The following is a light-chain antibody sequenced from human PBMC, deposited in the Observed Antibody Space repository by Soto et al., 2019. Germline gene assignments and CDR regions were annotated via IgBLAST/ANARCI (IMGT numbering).Light chain of an antibody. CDR1: QSVSSN. J-gene: IGKJ1*01. V-gene: IGKV3-15*01. CDR2: GAS. CDR3: QQYNNWPL. Sequence: EIVMTQSPATLSVSPGERATLSCRPSQSVSSNLAWYQQKPGQAPRLLIYGASTRATGIPARFSGSGSGTEFTLTISSLQSEDFAVYYCQQYNNWPLFGQGDQGGYQ.